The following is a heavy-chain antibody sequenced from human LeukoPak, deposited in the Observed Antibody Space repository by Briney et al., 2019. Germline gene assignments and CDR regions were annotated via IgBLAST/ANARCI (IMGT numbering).Heavy chain of an antibody. CDR1: GYTFTRYG. CDR3: ARPSYYDFWSGYSAFDI. D-gene: IGHD3-3*01. Sequence: ASVKVSCKASGYTFTRYGISWERQAPGQGLEWMGWISAYNGNTNYAQKLQGRVTMTTDTSTSTAYMELRSLRSDDTAVYYCARPSYYDFWSGYSAFDIWGLGTMVTVSS. CDR2: ISAYNGNT. J-gene: IGHJ3*02. V-gene: IGHV1-18*01.